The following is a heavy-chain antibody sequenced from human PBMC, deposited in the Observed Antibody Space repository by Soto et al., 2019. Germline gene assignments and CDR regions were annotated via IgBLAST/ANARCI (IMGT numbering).Heavy chain of an antibody. Sequence: GGSLRLCCAASGFTFSSYGMHWVRQAPGKGLEWVAVISYDGSNKYYADSVKGRFTISRDNSKNTLYLQMNSLRAEDTAVYYCAKVMIAVAGIRCNYYYHYLISFRGQRTTVP. CDR3: AKVMIAVAGIRCNYYYHYLISF. D-gene: IGHD6-19*01. J-gene: IGHJ6*02. V-gene: IGHV3-30*18. CDR2: ISYDGSNK. CDR1: GFTFSSYG.